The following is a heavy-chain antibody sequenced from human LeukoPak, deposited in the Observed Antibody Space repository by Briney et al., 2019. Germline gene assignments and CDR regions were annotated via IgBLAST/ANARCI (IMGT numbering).Heavy chain of an antibody. V-gene: IGHV1-8*03. CDR3: ARGSAGYSYGYY. J-gene: IGHJ4*02. CDR2: VNPTSGNT. CDR1: GYTFTSYD. Sequence: ASVKVSCKASGYTFTSYDINWVRQATGQGLEWMGWVNPTSGNTDYAQKFEGRITITRNTSIRTAYMELSSLTSEDTAVYYCARGSAGYSYGYYWGQGTLVTVSS. D-gene: IGHD5-18*01.